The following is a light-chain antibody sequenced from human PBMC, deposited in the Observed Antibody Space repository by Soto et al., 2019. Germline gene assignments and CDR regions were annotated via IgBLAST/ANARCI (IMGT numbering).Light chain of an antibody. CDR1: QSVLYSSNNKNS. Sequence: DIVMTQSPDSLAVSLGERATINCKSSQSVLYSSNNKNSLAWYQQKPGQPPKLLIYWASTRESGVPDRFSGSGSGTDFNLTISSLQAEDVAVYYCQQYYTTPQLTFGGGTKVEIK. J-gene: IGKJ4*01. CDR2: WAS. V-gene: IGKV4-1*01. CDR3: QQYYTTPQLT.